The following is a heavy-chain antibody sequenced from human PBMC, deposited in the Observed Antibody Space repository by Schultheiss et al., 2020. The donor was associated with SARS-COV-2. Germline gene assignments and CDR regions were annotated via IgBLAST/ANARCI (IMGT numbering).Heavy chain of an antibody. CDR1: GGSISSYY. CDR3: ARGQTAASRFDP. V-gene: IGHV4-59*12. Sequence: SQTLSLTCTVSGGSISSYYWSWIRQPPGKGLEWIGSIYYSGSTYYNPSLKSRVTISVDTSKNQFSLKLSSVTAADTAVYYCARGQTAASRFDPWGQGTLVTVSS. J-gene: IGHJ5*02. CDR2: IYYSGST. D-gene: IGHD6-13*01.